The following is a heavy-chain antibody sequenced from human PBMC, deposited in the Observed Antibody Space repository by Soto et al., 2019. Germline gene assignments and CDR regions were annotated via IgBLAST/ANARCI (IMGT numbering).Heavy chain of an antibody. J-gene: IGHJ6*02. Sequence: SLRLSCVASGFSLSDYAVNWVRQAPGKGLEWVSFISSDSRTIYYADSVEGRFTVSRDNARNSVSLQMDSLRDEDAAVYYCARIKLVEWFFINVDVYAMDVWGQGTPVTVSS. CDR2: ISSDSRTI. CDR3: ARIKLVEWFFINVDVYAMDV. CDR1: GFSLSDYA. D-gene: IGHD3-3*01. V-gene: IGHV3-48*02.